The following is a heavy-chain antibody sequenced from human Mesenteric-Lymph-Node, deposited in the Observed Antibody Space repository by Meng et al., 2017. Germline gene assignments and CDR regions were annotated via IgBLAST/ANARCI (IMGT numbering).Heavy chain of an antibody. D-gene: IGHD2-15*01. J-gene: IGHJ6*02. CDR2: IYPGDSDT. CDR1: GYSFTNYW. CDR3: ARRAGGSNYYYYGMDV. V-gene: IGHV5-51*01. Sequence: GESLKISCKASGYSFTNYWIAWVRQMPGKGLEWMGIIYPGDSDTRYSPSFQGQVTISADKSISTAYLQWSSLKASDTAMYYCARRAGGSNYYYYGMDVWGQGTTVTVSS.